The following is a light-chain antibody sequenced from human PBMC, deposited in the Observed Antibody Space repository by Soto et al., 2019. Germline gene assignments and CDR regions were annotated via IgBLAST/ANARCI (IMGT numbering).Light chain of an antibody. Sequence: DIQMTQSPSSLSASVGDRVTITCRASQDMRDYLAWYQQRPGKVPYLLIYSASILRSGVPSRFSGSGSGTDFTLTISSLQPEDVATYYCQKYNSAPLTFGGGTKVEI. J-gene: IGKJ4*01. CDR2: SAS. CDR3: QKYNSAPLT. V-gene: IGKV1-27*01. CDR1: QDMRDY.